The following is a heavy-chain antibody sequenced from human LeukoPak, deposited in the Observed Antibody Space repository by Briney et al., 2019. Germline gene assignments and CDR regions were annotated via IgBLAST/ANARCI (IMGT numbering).Heavy chain of an antibody. D-gene: IGHD2-15*01. Sequence: SETLSLTCTVSGGSISSYYWSWIRQPPGKGLEWIGYIYYSGSTNYNPSLKSRATISVDTSKNQFSLKLSSVTAADTAVYYCARPGQSSWWVYFNYWGQGTLVTVSS. CDR1: GGSISSYY. J-gene: IGHJ4*02. CDR3: ARPGQSSWWVYFNY. CDR2: IYYSGST. V-gene: IGHV4-59*08.